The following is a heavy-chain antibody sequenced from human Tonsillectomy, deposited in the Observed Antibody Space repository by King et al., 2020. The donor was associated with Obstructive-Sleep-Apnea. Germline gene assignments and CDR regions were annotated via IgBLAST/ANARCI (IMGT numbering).Heavy chain of an antibody. Sequence: VQLVESGGGLVKPGGSLRLSCAASGFTFSNAWMSWVRQAPGKGLEWVGRIKSKTDGGTTDYAAPVKGRFTISRDDSKNTLYLQMNSLKTEDTAVYYCTTDPSLEYDILTGYSSDYYYYGMDVWGQGTTVTVSS. CDR1: GFTFSNAW. V-gene: IGHV3-15*01. D-gene: IGHD3-9*01. CDR3: TTDPSLEYDILTGYSSDYYYYGMDV. CDR2: IKSKTDGGTT. J-gene: IGHJ6*02.